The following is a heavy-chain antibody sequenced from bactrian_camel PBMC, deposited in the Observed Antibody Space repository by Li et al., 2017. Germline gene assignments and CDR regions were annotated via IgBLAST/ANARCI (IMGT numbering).Heavy chain of an antibody. V-gene: IGHV3S40*01. CDR2: IYTGGIRT. CDR1: GYTYCTLC. D-gene: IGHD3*01. CDR3: AAVPETLPRQGVHLDCFYRALPHTDY. Sequence: VQLVESGGGSVQAGGSLRLSCTASGYTYCTLCMGWFRQSPGKEREGVAAIYTGGIRTYYADSVKGRFTISLDKAKNTMYLQMNNLKPEDTAMYYCAAVPETLPRQGVHLDCFYRALPHTDYWGQGTQVTVS. J-gene: IGHJ4*01.